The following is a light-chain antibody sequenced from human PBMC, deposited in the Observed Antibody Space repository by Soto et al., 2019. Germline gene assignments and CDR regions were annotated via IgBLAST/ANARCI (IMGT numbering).Light chain of an antibody. V-gene: IGLV1-44*01. Sequence: QAVVTQSPSASATPGQRVTISCSGSGSNIGTYAVNWYQQLPGTAPTLLIFRNHQRPSGVPDRFSGSKSGTSASLAISGPQSEDEADYYCAAWDDSLRAVVFGGGTKFTVL. CDR1: GSNIGTYA. CDR2: RNH. CDR3: AAWDDSLRAVV. J-gene: IGLJ2*01.